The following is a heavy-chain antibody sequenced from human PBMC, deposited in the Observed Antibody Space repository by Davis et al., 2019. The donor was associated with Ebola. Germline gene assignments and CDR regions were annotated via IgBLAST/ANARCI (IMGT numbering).Heavy chain of an antibody. CDR1: GLTFDDYA. D-gene: IGHD3-10*01. V-gene: IGHV3-9*01. Sequence: SLKISCATSGLTFDDYAMHWFRQAPGKGLEWVSGINSNSGTSAYADSVKGRFTISRDNAQDSLYLQMKSLRTEDTAFYYCAKDFYGSGSYIGAWGQGTLVTVSS. J-gene: IGHJ5*02. CDR3: AKDFYGSGSYIGA. CDR2: INSNSGTS.